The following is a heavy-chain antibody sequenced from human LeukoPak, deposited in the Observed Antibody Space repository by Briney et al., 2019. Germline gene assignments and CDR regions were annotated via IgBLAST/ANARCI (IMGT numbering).Heavy chain of an antibody. CDR3: VKDNFCPECAFDI. Sequence: GGSLRLSCAASGFTFSSYWMSWVRQAPGKGLEWVSLISGDGTFTYYADSVKGRFTISRDNTKNSLYLQMNSLRADDTALYYCVKDNFCPECAFDIWGQGTRVTASS. CDR1: GFTFSSYW. D-gene: IGHD3-3*01. J-gene: IGHJ3*02. CDR2: ISGDGTFT. V-gene: IGHV3-43*02.